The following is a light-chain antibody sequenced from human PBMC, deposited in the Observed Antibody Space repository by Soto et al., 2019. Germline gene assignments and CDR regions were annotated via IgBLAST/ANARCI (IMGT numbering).Light chain of an antibody. CDR3: AAWDDTLNGLV. V-gene: IGLV1-47*01. J-gene: IGLJ2*01. Sequence: QSVLTQPPSASGTPGQRVTISCSGSSSNIGSNYVYWYQQVPGTAPRLLMYRASQRPSGVPHRFSGSKSGTSASLAISGLRSEDEADYYCAAWDDTLNGLVFGGGTKLTVL. CDR1: SSNIGSNY. CDR2: RAS.